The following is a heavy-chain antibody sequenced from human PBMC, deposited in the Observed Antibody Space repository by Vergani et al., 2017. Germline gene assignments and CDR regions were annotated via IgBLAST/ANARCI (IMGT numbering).Heavy chain of an antibody. J-gene: IGHJ3*02. Sequence: EVQLVESGGGLIHPGGSLRLSCEGSGFSFSGYWMHWVRQSPEKGLVWVSRIKSDGSITNYADSVKGRFTISRDNGKKSVDLQLHRLRVEDTALYFCVRNRDSSAVDDAYDIWGQGTMVIVSS. CDR1: GFSFSGYW. D-gene: IGHD3-22*01. CDR2: IKSDGSIT. CDR3: VRNRDSSAVDDAYDI. V-gene: IGHV3-74*01.